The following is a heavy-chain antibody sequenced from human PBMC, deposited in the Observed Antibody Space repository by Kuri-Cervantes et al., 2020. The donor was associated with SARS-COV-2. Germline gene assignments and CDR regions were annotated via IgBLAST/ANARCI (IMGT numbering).Heavy chain of an antibody. V-gene: IGHV3-20*04. CDR1: GFTFDDYG. J-gene: IGHJ6*03. Sequence: GGSLRLSCAASGFTFDDYGMSWVRQAPGKGLEWVSGINWNGGSTGYADSVKGRFTISRDNSKNTLYLQMNSLRAEDTAVYYCAKKGVGSSTSTVYYYYYMDVWGKGTTVTVSS. D-gene: IGHD2-2*01. CDR3: AKKGVGSSTSTVYYYYYMDV. CDR2: INWNGGST.